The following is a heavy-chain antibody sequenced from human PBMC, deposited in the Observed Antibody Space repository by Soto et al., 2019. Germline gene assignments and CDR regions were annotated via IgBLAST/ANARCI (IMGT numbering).Heavy chain of an antibody. V-gene: IGHV4-34*09. CDR1: GGSFSGYY. J-gene: IGHJ3*02. Sequence: SETLSLTCAVYGGSFSGYYWSWIRKPPGKGLEWIGEINHSRSTNYNPSLKSRVTISVDTSKNQFSLKLSSVTAADTAVYYCARDIPGIAAAGTRLDAFDIWGQGTMVTVSS. CDR2: INHSRST. D-gene: IGHD6-13*01. CDR3: ARDIPGIAAAGTRLDAFDI.